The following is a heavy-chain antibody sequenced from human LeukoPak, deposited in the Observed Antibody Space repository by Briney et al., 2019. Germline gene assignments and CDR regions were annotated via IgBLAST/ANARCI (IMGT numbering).Heavy chain of an antibody. CDR1: GGTFSSYA. Sequence: ASVKVSCKASGGTFSSYAISWVRQAPGQGLEWMGGIIPIFGTANYAQKFQGRVTITADKSTSTAYMELSSLRSEDTAVYYCARVYYYDSSGYYALGAFDIWGQGTMVTVSS. D-gene: IGHD3-22*01. J-gene: IGHJ3*02. CDR3: ARVYYYDSSGYYALGAFDI. V-gene: IGHV1-69*06. CDR2: IIPIFGTA.